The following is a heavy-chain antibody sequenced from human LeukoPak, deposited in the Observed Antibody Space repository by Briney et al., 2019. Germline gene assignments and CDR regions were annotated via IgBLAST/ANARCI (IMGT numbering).Heavy chain of an antibody. D-gene: IGHD3-22*01. Sequence: GGSLRLSCAASGFTFSNYWMHWVRQAPGKGLVWVSCISSDGINTSYADSVKGRFTISRDNAKNSLYLQMHSLRAEHTAVYYCASAYYDSSESLMDVWGKGTTDTIPS. V-gene: IGHV3-74*01. CDR3: ASAYYDSSESLMDV. J-gene: IGHJ6*03. CDR2: ISSDGINT. CDR1: GFTFSNYW.